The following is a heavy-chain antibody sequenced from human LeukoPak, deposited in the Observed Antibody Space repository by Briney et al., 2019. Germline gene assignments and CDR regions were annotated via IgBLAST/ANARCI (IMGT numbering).Heavy chain of an antibody. V-gene: IGHV3-48*03. CDR2: ISGSGGAI. CDR3: ARRYCSSTSCTLDY. J-gene: IGHJ4*02. D-gene: IGHD2-2*01. CDR1: GFTFTTYE. Sequence: PGGSLRLPCATSGFTFTTYEMNWVRQAPGKGLEWVSHISGSGGAIYYADSVKGRFTISRDNAKNSLYLQMSSLRVEDTAVYYCARRYCSSTSCTLDYWGQGTLVTVSS.